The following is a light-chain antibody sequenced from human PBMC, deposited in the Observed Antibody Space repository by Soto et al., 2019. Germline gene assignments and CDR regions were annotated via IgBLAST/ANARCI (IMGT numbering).Light chain of an antibody. CDR3: SSYAGINNLGV. CDR1: SSDVGGYKY. CDR2: EVN. Sequence: QSALTQPPSASGSPGQSVTISCTGTSSDVGGYKYVSWYQQHPGKASKLMIFEVNKRPSGVPDRFSGSKSGNTASLTVSGLQAEYDADYYGSSYAGINNLGVFGTGTKLTVL. J-gene: IGLJ1*01. V-gene: IGLV2-8*01.